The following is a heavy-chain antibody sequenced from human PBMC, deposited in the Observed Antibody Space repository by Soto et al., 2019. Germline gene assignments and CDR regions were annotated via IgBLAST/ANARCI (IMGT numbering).Heavy chain of an antibody. CDR2: INPNSGGT. J-gene: IGHJ3*02. CDR1: GYTFTSCD. V-gene: IGHV1-2*04. D-gene: IGHD2-15*01. CDR3: ARTGVGCSGGSCYSLGAFDI. Sequence: ASVKVSCKASGYTFTSCDINWVRQAPGQGLEWMGWINPNSGGTNYAQKFQGWVTMTRDTSISTAYMELSRLRSDDTAVYYCARTGVGCSGGSCYSLGAFDIWGQGTMVTVSS.